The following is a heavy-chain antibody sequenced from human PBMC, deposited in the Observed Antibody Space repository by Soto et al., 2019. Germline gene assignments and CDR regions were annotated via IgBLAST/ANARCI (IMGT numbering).Heavy chain of an antibody. J-gene: IGHJ3*02. CDR3: VRDFLGVTASWVAFDI. V-gene: IGHV3-66*01. CDR1: GVTVSSNF. CDR2: IKNSAGT. D-gene: IGHD2-21*02. Sequence: GALRLSCAGSGVTVSSNFRSWVRQAPGKGLEWVSVIKNSAGTDYADSVKGRFTISTDNSKNTLYLQMNSLRAEDTAVYYCVRDFLGVTASWVAFDIWGQGTKVTVSS.